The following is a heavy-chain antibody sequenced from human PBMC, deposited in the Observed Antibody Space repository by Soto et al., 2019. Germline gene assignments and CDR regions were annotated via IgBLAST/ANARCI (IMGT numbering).Heavy chain of an antibody. V-gene: IGHV3-74*01. CDR2: INSDGSST. CDR3: VRTSLVVAAATREDY. CDR1: GFTFSSYW. J-gene: IGHJ4*02. Sequence: EVQLVESGGGLVQPGGSLRLSCAASGFTFSSYWMHWVRQAPGKGLVWVSRINSDGSSTSYADSVKGRFTISRDNVQNTLDLQMNSLRAEDTAVYYCVRTSLVVAAATREDYWGQGTLVTVSS. D-gene: IGHD2-15*01.